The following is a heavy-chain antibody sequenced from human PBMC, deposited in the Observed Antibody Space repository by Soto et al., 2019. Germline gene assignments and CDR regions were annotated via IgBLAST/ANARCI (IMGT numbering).Heavy chain of an antibody. V-gene: IGHV4-39*01. CDR2: VSYSGST. Sequence: QLQLQESGPRLVKPSETLSLSCTVSGGSISNSSYLWGWIRRPPGKGLQWIGSVSYSGSTYYNPSLKSRVTISADTSKTQSSLRLSSVTAADTAVYYCSRIAVSGPITGFDYWGRGALVTVSS. CDR1: GGSISNSSYL. D-gene: IGHD6-19*01. J-gene: IGHJ4*02. CDR3: SRIAVSGPITGFDY.